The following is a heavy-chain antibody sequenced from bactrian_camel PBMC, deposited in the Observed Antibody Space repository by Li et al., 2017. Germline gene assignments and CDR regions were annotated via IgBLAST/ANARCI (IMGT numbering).Heavy chain of an antibody. D-gene: IGHD7*01. CDR1: GYTTC. CDR2: MEYDGDT. J-gene: IGHJ4*01. CDR3: NLFGVIGTH. V-gene: IGHV3S53*01. Sequence: QLVESGGGSVKAGGSLTLTCVASGYTTCMAWFRQAPGKEREAVATMEYDGDTRYLESVADRFTISRDVDANAVYLQMNSLKPEDTATYYCNLFGVIGTHWGQGTQVTVS.